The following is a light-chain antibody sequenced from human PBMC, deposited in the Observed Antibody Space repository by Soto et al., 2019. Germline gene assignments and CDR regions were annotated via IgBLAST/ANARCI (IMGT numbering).Light chain of an antibody. V-gene: IGLV2-14*01. CDR1: SSVVGGYNY. J-gene: IGLJ1*01. CDR2: EVN. Sequence: SVLTQPASVSGSPGQSITISCTGTSSVVGGYNYVSWYQQHPGKAPKLMIYEVNSRPSEVSNRFSGSKSGNTASLTISGLQPEDEADYDCNSYTIRYAFVLGTGTKVTVL. CDR3: NSYTIRYAFV.